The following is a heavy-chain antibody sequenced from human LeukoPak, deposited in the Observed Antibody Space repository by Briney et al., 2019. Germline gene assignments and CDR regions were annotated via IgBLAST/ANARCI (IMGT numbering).Heavy chain of an antibody. CDR2: IYTSGST. D-gene: IGHD3-22*01. CDR3: ARGQGVTVIKVGKNWFDP. CDR1: GGSISSGSYY. Sequence: PSETLSLTCTVSGGSISSGSYYWSWIRQPAGKGLEWIGRIYTSGSTNYNPSLKSRVTISVDTSKNQFSLDMRSMTAADTAVYYCARGQGVTVIKVGKNWFDPWSQGTQVIVSP. V-gene: IGHV4-61*02. J-gene: IGHJ5*02.